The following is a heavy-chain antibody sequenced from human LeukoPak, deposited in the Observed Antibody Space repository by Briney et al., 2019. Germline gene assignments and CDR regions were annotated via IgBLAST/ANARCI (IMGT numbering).Heavy chain of an antibody. Sequence: ASVKVSCKTSGYTFTGYYVHWVRQAPGQGLEWMGWISAYNGNTNYAQKLQGRVTMTTDTSTSTAYMELRSLRSDDTAVYYCARVGYSGYDWEWYFDYWGQGTLVTVSS. CDR3: ARVGYSGYDWEWYFDY. D-gene: IGHD5-12*01. V-gene: IGHV1-18*04. CDR2: ISAYNGNT. CDR1: GYTFTGYY. J-gene: IGHJ4*02.